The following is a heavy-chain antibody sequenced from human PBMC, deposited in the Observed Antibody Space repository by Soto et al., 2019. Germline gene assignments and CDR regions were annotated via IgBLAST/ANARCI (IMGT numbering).Heavy chain of an antibody. CDR3: ARLDSGGYYYSYY. CDR1: GYTFTNYW. Sequence: PGESLKISCKGSGYTFTNYWIGWVRQMPDKGLEWMGIISPGTSDTRYSPSFQGQVTISVDKSISTAYLQWSSLKASDTAMYYCARLDSGGYYYSYYWGQGTLVTVSS. J-gene: IGHJ4*02. V-gene: IGHV5-51*01. CDR2: ISPGTSDT. D-gene: IGHD3-22*01.